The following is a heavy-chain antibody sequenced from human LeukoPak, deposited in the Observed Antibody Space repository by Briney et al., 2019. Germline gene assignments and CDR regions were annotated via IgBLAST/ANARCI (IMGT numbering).Heavy chain of an antibody. CDR1: GFTFSSYG. J-gene: IGHJ4*02. V-gene: IGHV3-23*01. Sequence: GGSLRLSCAASGFTFSSYGMHWVRQAPGKGLEWVSGVTGSGITAYYAASVKGRFTISRDNSRNTLYLQMSSLRVEDTAVYYCATAQNWNYCHWGQGTLVTVSS. CDR3: ATAQNWNYCH. CDR2: VTGSGITA. D-gene: IGHD1-7*01.